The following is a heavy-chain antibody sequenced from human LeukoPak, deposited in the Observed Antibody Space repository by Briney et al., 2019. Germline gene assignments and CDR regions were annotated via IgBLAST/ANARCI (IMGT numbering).Heavy chain of an antibody. CDR2: ISSGSTYM. Sequence: GGSLRLSCAASGFTFSSYSMNWVRQAPGKGLEWVSSISSGSTYMYYADSVKGRFTISRDNAQNSMYLQMNSLRAEDTAVYYCARRYDSSGYYSTWGQGTLVTVSS. CDR3: ARRYDSSGYYST. D-gene: IGHD3-22*01. V-gene: IGHV3-21*01. CDR1: GFTFSSYS. J-gene: IGHJ5*02.